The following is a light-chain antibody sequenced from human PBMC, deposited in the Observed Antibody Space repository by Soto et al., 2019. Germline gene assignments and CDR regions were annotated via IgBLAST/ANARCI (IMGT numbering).Light chain of an antibody. J-gene: IGKJ4*01. CDR1: QSVNRY. V-gene: IGKV3-11*01. CDR3: QQRYNWPLT. Sequence: IVVTQSPVTLSLSTGERATLSCRASQSVNRYLAWYQQKPGQAPRLLIYDASNRATGIPARFSGSGSGTDFTLTISSLEPEDFAVYYCQQRYNWPLTFGGGTKVDIK. CDR2: DAS.